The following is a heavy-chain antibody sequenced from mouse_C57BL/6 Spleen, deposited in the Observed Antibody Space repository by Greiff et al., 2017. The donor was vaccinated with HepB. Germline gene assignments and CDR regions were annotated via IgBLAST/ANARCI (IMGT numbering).Heavy chain of an antibody. J-gene: IGHJ1*03. Sequence: EVQLQQSGPELVKPGASVKIPCKASGYTFTDYNMDWVKQSHGKSLEWIGDINPNNGGTIYNQKFKGKATLTVDKSSSTAYMELRSLTSEDTAVYYWARDYGSSYDWYFDVWGTGTTVTVSS. CDR3: ARDYGSSYDWYFDV. CDR1: GYTFTDYN. D-gene: IGHD1-1*01. CDR2: INPNNGGT. V-gene: IGHV1-18*01.